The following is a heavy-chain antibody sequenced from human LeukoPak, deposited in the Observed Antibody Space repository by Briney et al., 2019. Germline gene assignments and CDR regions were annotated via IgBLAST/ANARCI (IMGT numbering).Heavy chain of an antibody. CDR2: IYYSGST. CDR3: ARNYDFWSGQSGYYYYGMDV. V-gene: IGHV4-59*01. CDR1: GGSISGYY. Sequence: PSETLSLTCTVSGGSISGYYWSWIRQPPGKGLEGIGYIYYSGSTNYNPSLKSRVTISVDTSKNQFPLKLSSVTAADTAVYYCARNYDFWSGQSGYYYYGMDVWGQGTTVTVSS. D-gene: IGHD3-3*01. J-gene: IGHJ6*02.